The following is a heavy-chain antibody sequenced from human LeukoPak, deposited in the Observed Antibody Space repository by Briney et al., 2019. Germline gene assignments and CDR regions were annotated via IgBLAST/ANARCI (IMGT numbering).Heavy chain of an antibody. D-gene: IGHD2-8*02. CDR2: ISGSGGST. CDR3: AKVGTVYYFYY. V-gene: IGHV3-23*01. CDR1: RFTFNSNA. J-gene: IGHJ4*02. Sequence: GGSLRLSCTASRFTFNSNAMSWVRQAPGKGLEWVSAISGSGGSTYYEDSVQGRFIISSDNSNNTLFLQMNSLRAEDTAVYYCAKVGTVYYFYYWGQGTLVTVS.